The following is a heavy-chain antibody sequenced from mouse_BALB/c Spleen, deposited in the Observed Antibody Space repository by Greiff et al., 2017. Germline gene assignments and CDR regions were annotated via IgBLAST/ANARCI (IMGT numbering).Heavy chain of an antibody. Sequence: VKLMESGGGLVKPGGSLKLSCAASGFTFSSYAMSWVRQTPEKRLEWVASISSGGSTYYPDSVKGRFTISRDNARNILYLQMSSLRSEDTAMYYCARGDYYGSSSPWFAYWGQGTLVTVSA. D-gene: IGHD1-1*01. CDR1: GFTFSSYA. CDR2: ISSGGST. CDR3: ARGDYYGSSSPWFAY. J-gene: IGHJ3*01. V-gene: IGHV5-6-5*01.